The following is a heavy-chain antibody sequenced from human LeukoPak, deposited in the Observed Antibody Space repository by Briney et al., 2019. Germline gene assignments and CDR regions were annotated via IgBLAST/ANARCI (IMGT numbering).Heavy chain of an antibody. CDR2: ITDSGGST. Sequence: PGGSLSLSYAASGSTLSTYDMSWVRQAPGAGLDWVSSITDSGGSTYYADSVKGRFTTPRDNSKNTLYLQMNSLRAEDTAVYYCTTSGNYFSDYCGQGTPVTVSS. V-gene: IGHV3-23*01. J-gene: IGHJ4*02. CDR3: TTSGNYFSDY. CDR1: GSTLSTYD. D-gene: IGHD4-23*01.